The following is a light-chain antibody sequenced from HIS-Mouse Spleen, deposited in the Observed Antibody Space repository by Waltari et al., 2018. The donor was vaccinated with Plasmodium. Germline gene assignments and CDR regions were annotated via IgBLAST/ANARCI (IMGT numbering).Light chain of an antibody. CDR3: QQYYSTPPYT. Sequence: DIVMTQSPDSLAVSLGERATINCKSSQSVLYSSNNMNYLAWYHQKPGQPPKLLIYWASTRESGVPDRFSGSGSGTDFTLTISSLQAEDVAVYYCQQYYSTPPYTFGQGTKLEIK. J-gene: IGKJ2*01. CDR1: QSVLYSSNNMNY. V-gene: IGKV4-1*01. CDR2: WAS.